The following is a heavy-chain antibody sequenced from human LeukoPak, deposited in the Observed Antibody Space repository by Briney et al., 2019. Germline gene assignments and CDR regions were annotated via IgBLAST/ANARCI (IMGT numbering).Heavy chain of an antibody. J-gene: IGHJ4*02. CDR3: ARGRDYYDSSGYQY. D-gene: IGHD3-22*01. V-gene: IGHV3-21*01. CDR1: GFTFSSYS. CDR2: ISSGSSYI. Sequence: GGSLRLSCAASGFTFSSYSMNWVRQAPGKGLEWVSSISSGSSYIYYADSVKGRFTISRDNAKNSLYLQMNSLRAEDTAVYYCARGRDYYDSSGYQYWGQGTLVTVSS.